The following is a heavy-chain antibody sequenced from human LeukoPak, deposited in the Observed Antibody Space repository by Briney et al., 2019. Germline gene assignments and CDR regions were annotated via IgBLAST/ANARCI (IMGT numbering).Heavy chain of an antibody. D-gene: IGHD3-16*01. CDR2: IYTSGST. CDR3: AREYHYAQNWLDP. CDR1: GGSISSGTYY. V-gene: IGHV4-61*09. J-gene: IGHJ5*02. Sequence: SQTLSLTCTVSGGSISSGTYYWSWIRQPAGKGLEWIGHIYTSGSTNYNPSLKSRATISVDTSKNQFSLKVNSVTAADTAVYYCAREYHYAQNWLDPWGQGTLVTVSS.